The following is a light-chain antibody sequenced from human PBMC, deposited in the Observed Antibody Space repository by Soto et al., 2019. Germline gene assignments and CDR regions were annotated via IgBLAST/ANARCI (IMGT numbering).Light chain of an antibody. V-gene: IGKV1-5*03. Sequence: DIQMTQSPSTLSASVGDRVTITCRASQSIGSWLAWYQHKPGKAPKLLIYEASSLQPGVPSRFSGSGSGTEFTLTISSLHPDDFATYYCQQYNSFSSTFGQGTKLEIK. J-gene: IGKJ2*01. CDR1: QSIGSW. CDR3: QQYNSFSST. CDR2: EAS.